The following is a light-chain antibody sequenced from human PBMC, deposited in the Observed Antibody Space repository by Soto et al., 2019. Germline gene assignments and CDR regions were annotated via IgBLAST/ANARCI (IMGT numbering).Light chain of an antibody. V-gene: IGKV1-39*01. J-gene: IGKJ1*01. CDR3: HQTFSTRSWT. CDR1: QSISSY. Sequence: DIQMTQSPSSLSASVGDRVTITCRASQSISSYLNWYQHKPGKPPKLLIYAASSLQSGVPSRFSGSGSGTDFTLTISTLQPEDFATYYCHQTFSTRSWTFGQGTKV. CDR2: AAS.